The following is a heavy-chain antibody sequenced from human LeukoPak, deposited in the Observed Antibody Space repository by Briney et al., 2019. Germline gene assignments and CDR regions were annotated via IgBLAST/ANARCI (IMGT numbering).Heavy chain of an antibody. V-gene: IGHV4-4*07. CDR1: GGSISSYY. CDR3: ARDYIAVADGAFDI. CDR2: IYTSGST. D-gene: IGHD6-19*01. J-gene: IGHJ3*02. Sequence: SETLSLTCTVSGGSISSYYWSWIRQPAGKGLEWIGRIYTSGSTSYNPSLKSRVTMSADTPKNQFSLKLSSVTAADTAVYYCARDYIAVADGAFDIWGQGTMVTVSS.